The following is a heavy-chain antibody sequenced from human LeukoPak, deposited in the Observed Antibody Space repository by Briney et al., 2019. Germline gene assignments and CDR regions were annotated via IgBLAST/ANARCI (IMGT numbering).Heavy chain of an antibody. CDR2: IYPGDSDT. V-gene: IGHV5-51*01. CDR1: GYSFNNNW. CDR3: ARLDCSGGSCYPDYYYYYYMDV. D-gene: IGHD2-15*01. J-gene: IGHJ6*03. Sequence: GESLKISCQASGYSFNNNWIGWVRQMPGKGLEWMGIIYPGDSDTRYSPSFQGQVTISADKSISTAYLQWSSLKASDTAMYYCARLDCSGGSCYPDYYYYYYMDVWGKGTTVTVSS.